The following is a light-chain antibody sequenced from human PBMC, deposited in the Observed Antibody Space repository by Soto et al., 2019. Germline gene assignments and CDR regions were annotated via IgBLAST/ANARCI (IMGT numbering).Light chain of an antibody. CDR3: QGTYSTPRT. Sequence: LHITHSPSSLTASISDRVTITCRASQSISSYLNWYQQKPGKAPKLLIYAASSLQSGVPSRFSGSGSGTDFTLTISCFQPEDFATYYCQGTYSTPRTLCGGSKVDIK. CDR1: QSISSY. J-gene: IGKJ4*01. CDR2: AAS. V-gene: IGKV1-39*01.